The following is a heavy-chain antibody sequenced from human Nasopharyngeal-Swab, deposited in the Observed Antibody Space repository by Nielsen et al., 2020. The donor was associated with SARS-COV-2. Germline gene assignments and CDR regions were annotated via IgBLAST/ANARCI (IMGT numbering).Heavy chain of an antibody. V-gene: IGHV3-74*01. Sequence: GESLKISCAGSGFNFRNYWMHWVRQVPGEGLVWVSRIDEYGNTHYVDSVKGRFTISRDNAKNTLHLEMSSLRVEDTALYHCVRGSSDRRGDDWWGQGTLVTVSS. CDR3: VRGSSDRRGDDW. J-gene: IGHJ4*02. D-gene: IGHD6-19*01. CDR1: GFNFRNYW. CDR2: IDEYGNTH.